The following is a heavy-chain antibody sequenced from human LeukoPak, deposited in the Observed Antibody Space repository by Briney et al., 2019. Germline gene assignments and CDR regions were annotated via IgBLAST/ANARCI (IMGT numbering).Heavy chain of an antibody. CDR3: ARSCYYDTSGHYDY. D-gene: IGHD3-22*01. Sequence: PGGSLRLSCAASGFTVSSNHMSWVRQAPGKGLEWVSVIYSGGSTYYADSVKGRFTISRDNSRNTLYSQMNSLRAEDTAVYFCARSCYYDTSGHYDYWGQGTLVTVSS. CDR2: IYSGGST. CDR1: GFTVSSNH. J-gene: IGHJ4*02. V-gene: IGHV3-53*01.